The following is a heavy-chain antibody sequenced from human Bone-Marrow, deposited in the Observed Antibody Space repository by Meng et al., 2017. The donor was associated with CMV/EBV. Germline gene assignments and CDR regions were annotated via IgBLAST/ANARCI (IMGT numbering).Heavy chain of an antibody. V-gene: IGHV3-21*01. D-gene: IGHD3/OR15-3a*01. J-gene: IGHJ4*02. CDR3: ARVGPRVTFVGFSFDF. CDR1: GFTFRTYN. Sequence: ETLSLTCAASGFTFRTYNMNWVRQAPGKGLEWVSSITSSSDYVRYAGSVKGRFTISRDNAKNALYLQMNNVRAEDTAVYYCARVGPRVTFVGFSFDFWGLGTLVTVSS. CDR2: ITSSSDYV.